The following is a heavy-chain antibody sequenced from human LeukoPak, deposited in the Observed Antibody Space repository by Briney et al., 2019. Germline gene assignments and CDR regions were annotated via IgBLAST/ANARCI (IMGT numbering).Heavy chain of an antibody. CDR3: AREEMATISDAFDI. CDR2: IKQDGSEK. J-gene: IGHJ3*02. CDR1: GXTFSSYW. Sequence: PGGSLRLSCAASGXTFSSYWMTWVRQAPGKGQEWVANIKQDGSEKYYVDSVKGRFTISRDNAKNSLYLQMNSLRAEDTAVYYCAREEMATISDAFDIWGQGTMVTVSS. V-gene: IGHV3-7*04. D-gene: IGHD5-24*01.